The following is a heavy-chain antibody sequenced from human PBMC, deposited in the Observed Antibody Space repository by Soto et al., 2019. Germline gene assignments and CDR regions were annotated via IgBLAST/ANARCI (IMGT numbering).Heavy chain of an antibody. V-gene: IGHV1-69*06. Sequence: SVKVSCKASGGTFSSYALSWVRQAPGQGLEWMGGIIPSYGTSSYAQKFQGRLTIVADTSTRTAYMELSSLRSEDTALYYCARNGGYGYTDTSGLPYHFYAMDLWGQGTTVTVSS. D-gene: IGHD3-16*01. CDR3: ARNGGYGYTDTSGLPYHFYAMDL. J-gene: IGHJ6*02. CDR1: GGTFSSYA. CDR2: IIPSYGTS.